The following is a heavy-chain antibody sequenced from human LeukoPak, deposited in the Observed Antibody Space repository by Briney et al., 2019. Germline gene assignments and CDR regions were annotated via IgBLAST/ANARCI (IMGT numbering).Heavy chain of an antibody. V-gene: IGHV3-74*01. CDR2: INSDGSST. D-gene: IGHD4-17*01. J-gene: IGHJ4*02. CDR3: ARDHGDYAFDY. CDR1: GFTFSSYW. Sequence: GGSLRLSCAASGFTFSSYWMHWVRHAPGKGLVWVSRINSDGSSTSYADSVKGRFTISRDNAKNTLYLQMNSLRAEDTAVYYCARDHGDYAFDYWGQGTLVTVSS.